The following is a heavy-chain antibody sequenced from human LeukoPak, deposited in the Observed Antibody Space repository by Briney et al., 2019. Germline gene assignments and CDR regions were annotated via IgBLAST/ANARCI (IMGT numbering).Heavy chain of an antibody. CDR1: GGSISSSNW. V-gene: IGHV4-4*02. CDR3: ARFRMDYYYYYGMDV. J-gene: IGHJ6*02. CDR2: IYHSGST. Sequence: SETLSLTCAVSGGSISSSNWWSWVRQPPGRGLEWIGEIYHSGSTNYNPSLKSRVTISVDKSKNQFSLKLSSVTAADTAVYYCARFRMDYYYYYGMDVWGQGTTVTVSS.